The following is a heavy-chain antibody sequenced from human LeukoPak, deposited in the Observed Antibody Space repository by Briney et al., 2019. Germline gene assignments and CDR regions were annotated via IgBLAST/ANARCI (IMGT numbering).Heavy chain of an antibody. CDR1: GFTFSSYA. J-gene: IGHJ4*02. D-gene: IGHD3-10*01. CDR3: ARDARRWFGELYSPPQDY. CDR2: IYSGGST. Sequence: GGSLRLSCAASGFTFSSYAMSWVRQAPGKGLEWVSVIYSGGSTYYADSVKGRFTISRDNSKNTLYLQMNSLRAEDTAVYYCARDARRWFGELYSPPQDYWGQGTLVTVSS. V-gene: IGHV3-66*01.